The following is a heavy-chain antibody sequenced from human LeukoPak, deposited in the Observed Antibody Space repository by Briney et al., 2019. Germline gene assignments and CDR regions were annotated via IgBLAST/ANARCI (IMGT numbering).Heavy chain of an antibody. Sequence: SETLSLTCTVSGGSVSGGSYYWSWIRQPPGKGLEWIGYIYYSGSTNYNPSLKSRVTILVDTSKNQFSLKLTSVTAADTAVYYCARDSSSSPHYFDPWGQGALVTVSS. J-gene: IGHJ5*02. CDR3: ARDSSSSPHYFDP. D-gene: IGHD6-6*01. V-gene: IGHV4-61*01. CDR1: GGSVSGGSYY. CDR2: IYYSGST.